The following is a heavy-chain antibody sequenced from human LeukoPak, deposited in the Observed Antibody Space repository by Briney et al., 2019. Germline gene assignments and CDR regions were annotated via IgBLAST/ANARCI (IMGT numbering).Heavy chain of an antibody. D-gene: IGHD5-12*01. J-gene: IGHJ4*02. V-gene: IGHV3-7*01. CDR2: IKRDGSEK. CDR3: AREPNTGYVP. Sequence: GGSLRLSRAASGFTFSRHWMSWVRQAPGKGLEWVANIKRDGSEKNYVDSVRGRFTISRDNAKSSLYLQMNSLRAEDTAVYYCAREPNTGYVPWGQGTLVTVSS. CDR1: GFTFSRHW.